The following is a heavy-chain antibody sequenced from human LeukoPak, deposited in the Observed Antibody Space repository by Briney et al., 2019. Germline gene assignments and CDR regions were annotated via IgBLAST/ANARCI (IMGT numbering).Heavy chain of an antibody. D-gene: IGHD3-3*01. CDR2: IYYSGST. J-gene: IGHJ4*02. V-gene: IGHV4-59*01. CDR1: CGSISSYY. Sequence: SETLSPTCTVSCGSISSYYWSWIRQPPGKGLEWIGYIYYSGSTNYNPSLKSRVTISVDTSKNQFSLKLSSVTAADTAVYYCARGGDDFWSGQYYFDYWGQGTLVTVSS. CDR3: ARGGDDFWSGQYYFDY.